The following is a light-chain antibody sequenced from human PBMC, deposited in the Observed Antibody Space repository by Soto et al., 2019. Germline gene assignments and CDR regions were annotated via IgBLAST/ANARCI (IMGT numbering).Light chain of an antibody. V-gene: IGKV3-11*01. Sequence: EIVLTQSPATLSMSPGEIATLSCSASQSVYTYLAWYQHKPGQAPRLLIYDASNRATGIPARFSGSGSGTAFNLTNGSLETEDFAVYHCQRRSSWPLTFGGGTKVEI. CDR2: DAS. CDR3: QRRSSWPLT. CDR1: QSVYTY. J-gene: IGKJ4*01.